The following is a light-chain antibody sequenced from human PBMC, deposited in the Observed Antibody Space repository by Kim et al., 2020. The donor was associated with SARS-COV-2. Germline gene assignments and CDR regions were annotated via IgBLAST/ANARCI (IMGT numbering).Light chain of an antibody. Sequence: QPASISCRASQRLVSSGGSIYLNWFQQRPGQSPRRIVYKVSDRDSGVPDRFSGSGSGTDFTLKSTRVEAEDVGIYYCMQGTHWPYTFGQGTKLEI. J-gene: IGKJ2*01. CDR1: QRLVSSGGSIY. CDR2: KVS. V-gene: IGKV2-30*01. CDR3: MQGTHWPYT.